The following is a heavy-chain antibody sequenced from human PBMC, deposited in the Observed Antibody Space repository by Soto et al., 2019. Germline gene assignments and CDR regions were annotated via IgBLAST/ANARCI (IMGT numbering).Heavy chain of an antibody. D-gene: IGHD2-8*02. CDR2: FLVGGST. V-gene: IGHV3-23*01. CDR3: DRPTATGGDAFHI. Sequence: GCLLRLSCTSSVVTFISYCISWVRRAPGKGVEGVFNFLVGGSTHYPDSVKGRFTISRNNNKNTAFMQTSRLPAGEAAVYYCDRPTATGGDAFHICGQGTVVTVSS. J-gene: IGHJ3*02. CDR1: VVTFISYC.